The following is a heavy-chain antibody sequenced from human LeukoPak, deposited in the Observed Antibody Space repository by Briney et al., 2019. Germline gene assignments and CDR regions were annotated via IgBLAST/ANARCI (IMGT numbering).Heavy chain of an antibody. J-gene: IGHJ4*02. CDR1: GGSISSSSYY. Sequence: SETLSLTCTVSGGSISSSSYYWGWIRQPPGKGLEWIGSIYYSGSTYYNPSLKSRVTISVDTSKNQFSLKLSSVTAADTAAYYCARQNCGGDCQLVDYWGQGTLVTVSS. D-gene: IGHD2-21*02. CDR3: ARQNCGGDCQLVDY. V-gene: IGHV4-39*01. CDR2: IYYSGST.